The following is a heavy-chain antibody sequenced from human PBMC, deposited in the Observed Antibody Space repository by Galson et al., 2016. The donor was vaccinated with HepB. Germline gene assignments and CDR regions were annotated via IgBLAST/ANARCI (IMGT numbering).Heavy chain of an antibody. V-gene: IGHV4-30-2*01. CDR3: ARDGSAAGTSLDY. J-gene: IGHJ4*02. D-gene: IGHD6-13*01. CDR1: GDSISGAYS. CDR2: IYHGGTT. Sequence: TLSLTCAVSGDSISGAYSWSWIRQPPGKGLEWIGHIYHGGTTHYNPSLRSRVTISVDTSKNQFSLKLSSVTAADTAVYYCARDGSAAGTSLDYWGQGTLVTVSS.